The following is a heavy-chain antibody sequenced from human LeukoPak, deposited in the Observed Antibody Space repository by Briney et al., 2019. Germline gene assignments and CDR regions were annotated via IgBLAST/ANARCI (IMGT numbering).Heavy chain of an antibody. J-gene: IGHJ6*03. CDR1: GGSFSDHS. CDR2: IHHSGTT. D-gene: IGHD4-23*01. V-gene: IGHV4-34*10. Sequence: SETLSLTCGISGGSFSDHSWNWIRQPPGKGLEWIGEIHHSGTTEYNPSLKSRLTISADRSKNQYSLNLTSVTAADTAVYYCARWGVVTQRGVHYHYSMDVWDNGTMVTVSS. CDR3: ARWGVVTQRGVHYHYSMDV.